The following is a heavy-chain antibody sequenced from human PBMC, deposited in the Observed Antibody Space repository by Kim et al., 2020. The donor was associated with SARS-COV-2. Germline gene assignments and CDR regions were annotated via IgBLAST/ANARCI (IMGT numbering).Heavy chain of an antibody. D-gene: IGHD3-10*01. CDR2: IYYSGST. J-gene: IGHJ6*02. CDR3: ARLPDYYGSGPVFVYGMDV. Sequence: SETLSLTCTVSGGSISSSSYYWGWIRQPPGKGLEWIGSIYYSGSTYYNPSLKSRVTISVDTSKNQFSLKLSSVTAADTAVYYCARLPDYYGSGPVFVYGMDVWGQGTTVTVSS. CDR1: GGSISSSSYY. V-gene: IGHV4-39*01.